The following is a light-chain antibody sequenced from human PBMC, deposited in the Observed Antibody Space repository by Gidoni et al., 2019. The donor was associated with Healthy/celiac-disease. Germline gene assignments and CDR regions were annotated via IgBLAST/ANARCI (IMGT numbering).Light chain of an antibody. CDR3: QQRSNWPPLT. J-gene: IGKJ4*01. CDR2: DAS. CDR1: QSVSSY. V-gene: IGKV3-11*01. Sequence: EIVLTQSPATLSLSPGERATLSSRASQSVSSYLAWYQHKPGQAPMLLIYDASNRDRAIPARFIGSVSGTYFTLTISSLEPEDFAVYYCQQRSNWPPLTFGGGTKVEIK.